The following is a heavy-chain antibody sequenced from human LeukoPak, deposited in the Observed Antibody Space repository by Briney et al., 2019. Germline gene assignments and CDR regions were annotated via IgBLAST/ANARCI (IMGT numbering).Heavy chain of an antibody. J-gene: IGHJ6*03. V-gene: IGHV3-7*01. CDR1: GFTFSSYW. CDR3: AKAGIMNDYYYYMDV. D-gene: IGHD3-16*01. CDR2: IKQDGSEK. Sequence: GGSLRLSCAASGFTFSSYWMSWVRQAPGKGLEWVANIKQDGSEKYYVDSVKGRFTISRDNSKNTLYLQMNSLRAEDTAVYYCAKAGIMNDYYYYMDVWGKGTTVTISS.